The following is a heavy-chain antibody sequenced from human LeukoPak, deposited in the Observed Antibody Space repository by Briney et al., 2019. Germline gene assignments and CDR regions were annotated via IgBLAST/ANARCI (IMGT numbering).Heavy chain of an antibody. CDR2: IYYSGST. Sequence: SETLSLTCTVSGGSISSSSYYWGWIRQPPGKGLEWIGSIYYSGSTYYNPSLKSRVTISVDTSKNQFSLKLSSVTAADTAVYYCASLNMVRGVIPNTDYWDQGTLVTVSS. V-gene: IGHV4-39*01. D-gene: IGHD3-10*01. CDR3: ASLNMVRGVIPNTDY. CDR1: GGSISSSSYY. J-gene: IGHJ4*02.